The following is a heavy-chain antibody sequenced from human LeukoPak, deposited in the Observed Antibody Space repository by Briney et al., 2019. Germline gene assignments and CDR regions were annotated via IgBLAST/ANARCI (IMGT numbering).Heavy chain of an antibody. Sequence: ASVKVSCKASGYIFTSYDINWVRQAAGQGLEWMGWMNPNSGNTGYAQNFQGRVTMTRDTSISTAYMELSTLRSDDTAVYYCARQRGVAAAGTFRSQGTYNWFDPWGQGTLVTVSS. CDR3: ARQRGVAAAGTFRSQGTYNWFDP. V-gene: IGHV1-8*01. CDR2: MNPNSGNT. D-gene: IGHD6-13*01. CDR1: GYIFTSYD. J-gene: IGHJ5*02.